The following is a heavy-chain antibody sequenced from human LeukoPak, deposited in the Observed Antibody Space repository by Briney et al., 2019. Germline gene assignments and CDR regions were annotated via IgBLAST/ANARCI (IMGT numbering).Heavy chain of an antibody. J-gene: IGHJ4*02. CDR2: IRYDGSNK. Sequence: GGSLRLSCAASGFTFSSYGMHWVRQAPGKGLEWVAFIRYDGSNKYYADSVKGRFTISRDNSKNTLYLQMNSLRAEDTAVYYCAKHGCSSTSCYTFDYWGQGTLVTVSS. D-gene: IGHD2-2*02. CDR3: AKHGCSSTSCYTFDY. CDR1: GFTFSSYG. V-gene: IGHV3-30*02.